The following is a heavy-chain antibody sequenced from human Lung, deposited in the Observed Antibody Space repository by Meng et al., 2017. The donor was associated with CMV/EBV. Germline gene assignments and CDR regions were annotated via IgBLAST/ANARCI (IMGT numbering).Heavy chain of an antibody. CDR1: GFIFSSYG. J-gene: IGHJ4*02. V-gene: IGHV3-33*06. CDR2: FWYDGSEK. D-gene: IGHD1-26*01. CDR3: AKGAGSVGSIHFDY. Sequence: GGSXRLSCAAPGFIFSSYGMHWVRQAPGKGLEWVAVFWYDGSEKYYADSVKGRFIISRDNSRNMLYLQMSSLRAEDTAVYYCAKGAGSVGSIHFDYWRQGTLVTVSS.